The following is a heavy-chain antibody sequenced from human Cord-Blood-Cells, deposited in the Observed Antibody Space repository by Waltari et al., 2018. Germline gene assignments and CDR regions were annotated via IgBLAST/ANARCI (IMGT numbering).Heavy chain of an antibody. CDR3: ARGGEQQLVDAFDI. D-gene: IGHD6-13*01. V-gene: IGHV4-34*01. Sequence: QVQLQQWGAGLLKPSETLSLTRAVYGGSFSGYYWSWIRPPPGKGLECIGESNHSGSTNYNPSLKSRVTISVDTSKSQFSLKRSSVTAADTAVYYCARGGEQQLVDAFDIWGQGTMVTVSS. CDR2: SNHSGST. J-gene: IGHJ3*02. CDR1: GGSFSGYY.